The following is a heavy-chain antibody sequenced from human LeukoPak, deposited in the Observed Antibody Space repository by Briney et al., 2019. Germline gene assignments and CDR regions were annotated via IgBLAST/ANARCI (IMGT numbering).Heavy chain of an antibody. CDR2: IKQDGSEK. Sequence: PGGSLRLSCAASGFTFSSYWMSWVRQAPGKGLEWEANIKQDGSEKYYVDSVKGRFTISRDNPKNSLYLQMNSLRAEDTAVYYCARDGDYYGMDVWGQGTTVTVSS. CDR1: GFTFSSYW. V-gene: IGHV3-7*01. CDR3: ARDGDYYGMDV. J-gene: IGHJ6*02. D-gene: IGHD3-3*01.